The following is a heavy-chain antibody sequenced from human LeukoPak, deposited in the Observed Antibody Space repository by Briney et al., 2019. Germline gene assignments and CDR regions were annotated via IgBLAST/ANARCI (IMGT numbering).Heavy chain of an antibody. Sequence: GGSLRLSCAVSGFTFDAYLMTWVRQAPGRGLEWVANVNQDGTEQYYVDPVRGRFTISRDNAKNSLYLQMNSLRDEDTALYYCARRPYDYGDFFDYWGQGTLVTVSS. CDR3: ARRPYDYGDFFDY. D-gene: IGHD4-17*01. J-gene: IGHJ4*02. CDR2: VNQDGTEQ. V-gene: IGHV3-7*01. CDR1: GFTFDAYL.